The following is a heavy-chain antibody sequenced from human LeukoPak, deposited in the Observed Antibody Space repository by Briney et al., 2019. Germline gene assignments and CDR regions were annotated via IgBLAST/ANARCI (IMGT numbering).Heavy chain of an antibody. Sequence: PGGSLRLSCAASGFTFSSYAMSWARDPPGKGLEGVSAISCRGESTYYADSVRSRFTISRDNSKNTLYLQMNSLRAEDTAVCYCAKGAAGGYCSSTSCYFGYWGQGTLVTVSS. V-gene: IGHV3-23*01. D-gene: IGHD2-2*01. CDR1: GFTFSSYA. CDR3: AKGAAGGYCSSTSCYFGY. J-gene: IGHJ4*02. CDR2: ISCRGEST.